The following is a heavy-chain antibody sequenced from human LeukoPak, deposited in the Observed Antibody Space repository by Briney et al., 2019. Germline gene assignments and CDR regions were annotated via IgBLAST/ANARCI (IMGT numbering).Heavy chain of an antibody. CDR3: ARENYFDY. V-gene: IGHV3-7*04. Sequence: GRSLRLSCAASGLTFSRFWMGWVRQAPGKGLEWVAIIKPDGSEKNYGDSVRGRFTISRDNARNSLYLQMNSLRAEDTAAYYCARENYFDYWGQGTLVTVSS. J-gene: IGHJ4*02. CDR2: IKPDGSEK. CDR1: GLTFSRFW.